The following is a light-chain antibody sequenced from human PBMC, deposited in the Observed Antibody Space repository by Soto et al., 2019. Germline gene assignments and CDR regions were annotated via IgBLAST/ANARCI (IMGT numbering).Light chain of an antibody. CDR3: CSYAGSSTSHVV. Sequence: QSALTQPASVSGSPGQSITISCTGTSSDVGSYNLVSWYQQHPGKAPKLMIYEVSKRHSGVSNRFSGSKAGNTASLTISGLQAEDEADYYCCSYAGSSTSHVVFGVGTKLTVL. V-gene: IGLV2-23*02. CDR1: SSDVGSYNL. CDR2: EVS. J-gene: IGLJ2*01.